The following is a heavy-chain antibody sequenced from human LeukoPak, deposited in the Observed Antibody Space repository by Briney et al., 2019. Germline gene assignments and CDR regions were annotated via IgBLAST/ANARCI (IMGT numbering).Heavy chain of an antibody. J-gene: IGHJ5*02. CDR1: GFTFSSYW. CDR3: ARPLMYYYGSETYFWFDP. D-gene: IGHD3-10*01. Sequence: PGGSLRLSCAASGFTFSSYWMSWVRQAPGKGLEWVANIKQDGSEKYYVDSVKGRFTISRDNAENSLYLQMNSLRAEDTAVYYCARPLMYYYGSETYFWFDPWGQGTLVTVSS. CDR2: IKQDGSEK. V-gene: IGHV3-7*01.